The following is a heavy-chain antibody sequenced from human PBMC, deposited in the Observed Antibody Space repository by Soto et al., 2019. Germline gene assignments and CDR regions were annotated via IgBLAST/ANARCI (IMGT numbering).Heavy chain of an antibody. CDR1: GGTFSSYA. CDR3: AAGTTVTYYYCYGMDV. D-gene: IGHD4-17*01. CDR2: IIPIFGTA. Sequence: QVQLVQSGAEVKKPGSSVKVSCKASGGTFSSYAISWVRQAHGQELEWMGGIIPIFGTANYAQKFQGRVTITADESTSTAYMELGSVRSEDASVYYCAAGTTVTYYYCYGMDVWGQGTTVTVSS. V-gene: IGHV1-69*12. J-gene: IGHJ6*02.